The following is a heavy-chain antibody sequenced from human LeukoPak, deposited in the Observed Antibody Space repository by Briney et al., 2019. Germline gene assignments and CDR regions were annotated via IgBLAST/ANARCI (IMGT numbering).Heavy chain of an antibody. D-gene: IGHD3-3*01. V-gene: IGHV3-7*01. CDR3: ASRAEAWVRFLEWGQLDY. CDR2: IKQDGSEK. J-gene: IGHJ4*02. Sequence: GGSLRLSCAASGFTFSDYYMSWIRQAPGKGLEWVANIKQDGSEKYYVDSVKGRFTISRDNAKNSLYLQMNSLRAEDTAVYYCASRAEAWVRFLEWGQLDYWGQGTLVTVSS. CDR1: GFTFSDYY.